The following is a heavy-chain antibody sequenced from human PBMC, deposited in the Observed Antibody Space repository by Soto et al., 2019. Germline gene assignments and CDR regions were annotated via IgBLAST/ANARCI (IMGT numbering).Heavy chain of an antibody. CDR3: ARDLRHSSGYLVVDDY. V-gene: IGHV3-30-3*01. Sequence: QVQLVESGGGVVQPGRSLRLSCAASGFTFSSYAMHWVRQAPGKGLEWVAVISYDGSNKYYADSVKGRFTISRDNPKNTLYLQMKRQRAEDTAVYYCARDLRHSSGYLVVDDYWGQGTLVTVSS. D-gene: IGHD5-18*01. J-gene: IGHJ4*02. CDR2: ISYDGSNK. CDR1: GFTFSSYA.